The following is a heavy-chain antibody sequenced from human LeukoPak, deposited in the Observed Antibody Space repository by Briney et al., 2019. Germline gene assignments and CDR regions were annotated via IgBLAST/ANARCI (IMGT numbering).Heavy chain of an antibody. Sequence: ASVKVSCKASGDTFSKYAISWVRQAPGKGLEWMGGIIPIFGTANYARKFQGRVTITADESTSTAYMELSSLRSEDTAVYYCARGSDGCFDYWGQGTLVTVSS. D-gene: IGHD5-24*01. V-gene: IGHV1-69*13. J-gene: IGHJ4*02. CDR2: IIPIFGTA. CDR3: ARGSDGCFDY. CDR1: GDTFSKYA.